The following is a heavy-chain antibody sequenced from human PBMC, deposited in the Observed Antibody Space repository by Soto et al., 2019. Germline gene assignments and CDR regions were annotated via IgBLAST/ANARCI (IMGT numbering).Heavy chain of an antibody. CDR2: IWYDGSNK. Sequence: QVQLVESGGGVVQPGRSLRLSCAASGFTFSSYGMHWVRQAPGKGLEWVAVIWYDGSNKYYADSVKGRFTISRDNSKNTLYLQMNSLRAEDTAVYYCARESHRLGYCSSTSWKGCFFDYWGQGTLVTVSS. D-gene: IGHD2-2*01. CDR3: ARESHRLGYCSSTSWKGCFFDY. CDR1: GFTFSSYG. V-gene: IGHV3-33*01. J-gene: IGHJ4*02.